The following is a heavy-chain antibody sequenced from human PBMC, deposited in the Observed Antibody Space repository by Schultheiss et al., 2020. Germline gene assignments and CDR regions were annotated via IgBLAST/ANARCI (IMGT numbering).Heavy chain of an antibody. CDR2: INAGNGNT. J-gene: IGHJ4*02. D-gene: IGHD1-26*01. Sequence: ASVKVSCKASGYTFTSYAMHWVRQAPGQRLEWMGWINAGNGNTKYSQKFQGRVTITRDTSASTAYMELSSLRSEDTAVYYCARDGGGGSYSSIYYFDYWGQGTLVTVSS. V-gene: IGHV1-3*01. CDR1: GYTFTSYA. CDR3: ARDGGGGSYSSIYYFDY.